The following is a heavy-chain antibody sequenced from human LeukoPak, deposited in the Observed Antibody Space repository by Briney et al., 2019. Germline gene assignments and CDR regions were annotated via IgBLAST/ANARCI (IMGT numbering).Heavy chain of an antibody. J-gene: IGHJ4*02. Sequence: ASVKVSCKASGYTFTKYGITWVRQAPGQGLEWMGWISAYNGNTNYAQKLQGRVTMTTDTSTSTAYMELRSLRSDDTAVYYCARDILTYYFDYWGQGTLVTVSS. V-gene: IGHV1-18*01. CDR2: ISAYNGNT. CDR3: ARDILTYYFDY. CDR1: GYTFTKYG.